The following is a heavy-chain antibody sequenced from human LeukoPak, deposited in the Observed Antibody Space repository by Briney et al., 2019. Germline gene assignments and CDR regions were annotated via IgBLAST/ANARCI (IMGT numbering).Heavy chain of an antibody. D-gene: IGHD6-19*01. V-gene: IGHV3-21*01. CDR2: ISSSSSYI. J-gene: IGHJ4*02. Sequence: PGGSLRLSCAASGFTFSSYAMSWVRQAPGKGLEWVSSISSSSSYIYYADSVKGRFTISRDNAKNSLYLQMNSLRAEDTAVYYCARDIAVATFDYWGQGTLVTVSS. CDR1: GFTFSSYA. CDR3: ARDIAVATFDY.